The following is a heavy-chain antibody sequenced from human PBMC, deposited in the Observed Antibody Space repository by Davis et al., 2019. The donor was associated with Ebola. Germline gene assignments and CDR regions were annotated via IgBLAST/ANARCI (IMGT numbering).Heavy chain of an antibody. V-gene: IGHV3-30*03. CDR3: ARDSFPGGFDY. D-gene: IGHD4-23*01. CDR2: ISFDGSNK. J-gene: IGHJ4*02. CDR1: GFTFSSFG. Sequence: GESLKISCAASGFTFSSFGMHWVRQAPGKGLEWVAVISFDGSNKDYADSVKGRFTISRDNSKNTLYLQMNSLRAEDTAVYYCARDSFPGGFDYWGQGTLVTVSS.